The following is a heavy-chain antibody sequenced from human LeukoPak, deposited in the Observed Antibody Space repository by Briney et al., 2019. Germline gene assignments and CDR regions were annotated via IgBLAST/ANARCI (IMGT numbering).Heavy chain of an antibody. CDR3: AKCVWLRFRVFYGMDV. J-gene: IGHJ6*02. D-gene: IGHD5-12*01. CDR1: GFTFSSYA. Sequence: PGGSLRLSCAASGFTFSSYAMSWVRQAPGKGLEWVSAISGRGGSTYYADSVKGRFTISRDNSKNTLYLQMNSLRAEDTAVYYCAKCVWLRFRVFYGMDVWGQGTTVTVSS. V-gene: IGHV3-23*01. CDR2: ISGRGGST.